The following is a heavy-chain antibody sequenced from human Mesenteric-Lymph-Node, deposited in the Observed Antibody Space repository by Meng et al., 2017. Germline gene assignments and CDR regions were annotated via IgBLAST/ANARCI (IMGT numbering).Heavy chain of an antibody. Sequence: SETLSLTCAVYGGSFSGYYWSWIRQPPGKGLEWIGEINHSGSTNYNPSLKSRVTLSVDTPKNQFSLKVSSVTAADTAVYYCARGGYYGSGSYYPYWGQGTLVTVSS. CDR2: INHSGST. CDR3: ARGGYYGSGSYYPY. V-gene: IGHV4-34*01. D-gene: IGHD3-10*01. J-gene: IGHJ4*02. CDR1: GGSFSGYY.